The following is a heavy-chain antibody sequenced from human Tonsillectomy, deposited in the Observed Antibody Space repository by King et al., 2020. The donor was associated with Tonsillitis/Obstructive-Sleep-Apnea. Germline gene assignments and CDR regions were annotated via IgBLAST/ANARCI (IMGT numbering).Heavy chain of an antibody. Sequence: QLVQSGAEVKKPGESLKISCKGSGYSFTNYWIGWVRQMPGKGLEWMGVIYPGDSDTRYSPSFQGQVTISADKSIITAYLHWSSLKASDTAMYYCATSVVLYYYDQIRPPDGFDIWGKGTMITVSS. V-gene: IGHV5-51*01. CDR3: ATSVVLYYYDQIRPPDGFDI. J-gene: IGHJ3*02. CDR2: IYPGDSDT. CDR1: GYSFTNYW. D-gene: IGHD3-22*01.